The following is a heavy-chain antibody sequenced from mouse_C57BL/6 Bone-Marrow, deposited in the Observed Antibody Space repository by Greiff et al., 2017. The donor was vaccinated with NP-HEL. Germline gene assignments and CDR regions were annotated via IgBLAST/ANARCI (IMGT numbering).Heavy chain of an antibody. J-gene: IGHJ2*01. CDR1: GFSLTSYG. CDR3: ARNPRFWYGSSYPYYFDY. D-gene: IGHD1-1*01. Sequence: QVQLKESGPGLVQPSQSLSITCTVSGFSLTSYGVHWVRQSPGKGLEWLGVIWSGGSTDYNAAFISRLSISKDNSKSQVFFKMNSLQADDTAIYYCARNPRFWYGSSYPYYFDYWGQGTTLTVSS. V-gene: IGHV2-2*01. CDR2: IWSGGST.